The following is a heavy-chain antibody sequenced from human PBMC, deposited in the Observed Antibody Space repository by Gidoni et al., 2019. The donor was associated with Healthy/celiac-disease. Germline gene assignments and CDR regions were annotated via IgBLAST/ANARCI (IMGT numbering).Heavy chain of an antibody. J-gene: IGHJ4*02. CDR3: ARSPIAAAGRVDY. Sequence: EVQRAQSGAEVKKPGESLKISCKGSGCSFTSYWLGWVRQMPGKGLEWMGIIYPGDSDTRYIPSFQGQVTISADKSISTAYLQWSSLKASDTAMYYCARSPIAAAGRVDYWGQGTLVTVSS. CDR1: GCSFTSYW. CDR2: IYPGDSDT. D-gene: IGHD6-13*01. V-gene: IGHV5-51*03.